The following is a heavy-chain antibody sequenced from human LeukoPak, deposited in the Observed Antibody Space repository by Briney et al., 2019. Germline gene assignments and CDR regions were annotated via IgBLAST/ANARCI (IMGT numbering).Heavy chain of an antibody. D-gene: IGHD1-14*01. CDR3: ASSPTAPDRLGDYFDY. J-gene: IGHJ4*02. Sequence: SETLSLTCTVSGGSISSYYWSWIRQPPGKGLEWIGYIYYSGSTNYNPSLKSRVTISVDTSKNQFSLKLSSVIAADTAVYYCASSPTAPDRLGDYFDYWGQGTLVTVSS. CDR2: IYYSGST. CDR1: GGSISSYY. V-gene: IGHV4-59*01.